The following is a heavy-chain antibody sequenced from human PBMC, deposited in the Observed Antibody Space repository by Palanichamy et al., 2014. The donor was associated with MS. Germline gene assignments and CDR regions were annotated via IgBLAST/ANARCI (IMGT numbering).Heavy chain of an antibody. Sequence: QVQLQESGPGLVKPSETLSLTCTVSGGSISSYYWSWIRQPAGKGLEWIGRISASGRTYYNPSLKSRVTMSTDTSKNQFSLNLGSVSAADTAVFYCVRDDTTSLDYWGQGTLITVSS. D-gene: IGHD1-26*01. CDR3: VRDDTTSLDY. V-gene: IGHV4-4*07. J-gene: IGHJ4*02. CDR1: GGSISSYY. CDR2: ISASGRT.